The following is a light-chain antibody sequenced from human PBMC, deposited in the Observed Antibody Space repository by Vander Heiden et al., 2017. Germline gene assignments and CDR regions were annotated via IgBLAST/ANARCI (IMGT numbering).Light chain of an antibody. CDR1: QDISNY. V-gene: IGKV1-33*01. J-gene: IGKJ1*01. CDR2: DAS. CDR3: QQYDKRLKWT. Sequence: DIQMTQSPSSLSASVGDRVTITCQASQDISNYLNWYQQKPGKAPKLLIYDASNLETGVPSRFSGSGSGTDFTFTISSLQPEDIATYYCQQYDKRLKWTFGQGTKVEIK.